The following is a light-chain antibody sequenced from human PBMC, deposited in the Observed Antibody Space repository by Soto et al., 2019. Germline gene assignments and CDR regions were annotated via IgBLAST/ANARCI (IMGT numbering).Light chain of an antibody. CDR1: SSNIGAGYD. Sequence: QSVLTQPPSVSGAPGQRVTISCTGSSSNIGAGYDVHWYQQLPGTAPKLLIYDNSNRPSGVPDRFSGSKSGTSASLAITGLQAEDEADYYCQSYDSSLSYVFGNATKVTVL. J-gene: IGLJ1*01. CDR2: DNS. CDR3: QSYDSSLSYV. V-gene: IGLV1-40*01.